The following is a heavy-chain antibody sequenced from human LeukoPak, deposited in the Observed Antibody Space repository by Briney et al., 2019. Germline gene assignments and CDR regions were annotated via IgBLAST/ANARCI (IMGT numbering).Heavy chain of an antibody. Sequence: ASVTVSCKASGYTFTGYYIYWVRQAPGQGLEWMGWINSDSGGTNSAQKFQGRVTMTRDTSISTANMELSSLTSDDTAVYYCARATKVVSGQAAWFDPWGQGTLVTVSS. CDR1: GYTFTGYY. CDR3: ARATKVVSGQAAWFDP. CDR2: INSDSGGT. V-gene: IGHV1-2*02. D-gene: IGHD5/OR15-5a*01. J-gene: IGHJ5*02.